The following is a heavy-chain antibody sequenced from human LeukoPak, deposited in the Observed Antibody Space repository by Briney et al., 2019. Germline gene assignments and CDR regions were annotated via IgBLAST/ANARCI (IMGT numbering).Heavy chain of an antibody. CDR1: GYTFTGYY. CDR3: ARGTILGNGSSWYYYYYYMDV. Sequence: ASVKVSCKASGYTFTGYYMHWVRQAPGQGLEWMGWINPNSGGTNYAQKFQGRVTMTRDTSISTAYMELSRLRSDDTAVYYCARGTILGNGSSWYYYYYYMDVWGKGTTVTVSS. J-gene: IGHJ6*03. D-gene: IGHD6-13*01. V-gene: IGHV1-2*02. CDR2: INPNSGGT.